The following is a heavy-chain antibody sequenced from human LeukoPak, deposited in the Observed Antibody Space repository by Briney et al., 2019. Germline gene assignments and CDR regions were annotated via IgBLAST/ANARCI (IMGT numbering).Heavy chain of an antibody. CDR2: IYYSGST. J-gene: IGHJ5*02. V-gene: IGHV4-39*07. D-gene: IGHD1-26*01. CDR1: GGSISSSSYY. CDR3: ARARGGSYSWGMNRQLYNWFDP. Sequence: PSETLSLTCTVSGGSISSSSYYWGWIRQPPGKGLEWIGSIYYSGSTYYNPSLKSRVTISVDTSKNQFSLKLSSVTAADTAVYYCARARGGSYSWGMNRQLYNWFDPWGQGTLVTVSS.